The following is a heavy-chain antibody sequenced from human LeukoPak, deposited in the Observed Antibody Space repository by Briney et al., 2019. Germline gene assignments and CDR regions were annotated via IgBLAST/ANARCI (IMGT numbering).Heavy chain of an antibody. CDR1: GFTFSSYE. D-gene: IGHD3-22*01. J-gene: IGHJ4*02. Sequence: GGSLRLSCAASGFTFSSYEMNWVRQAPGKGLEWVSYISSSGSTIYYADSVKGRYTISRDNSKNTLYLQMNSLRAEDTAVYFCAKRGVVIRVILVGFHKEAYYFDSWGQGALVTVSS. CDR3: AKRGVVIRVILVGFHKEAYYFDS. V-gene: IGHV3-48*03. CDR2: ISSSGSTI.